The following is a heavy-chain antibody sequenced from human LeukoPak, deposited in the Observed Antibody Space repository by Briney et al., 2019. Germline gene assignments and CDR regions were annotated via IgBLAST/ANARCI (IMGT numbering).Heavy chain of an antibody. J-gene: IGHJ6*03. CDR3: ARVGYYDSSGYRGYYYYYYMDV. V-gene: IGHV4-61*02. D-gene: IGHD3-22*01. CDR2: IYTSGIA. Sequence: SQTLSLTCTVSGGSISSGSYYWSWIRQPAGKGLEWIGRIYTSGIANYNPSLKSRVTISVDTSKNQFSLKLSSVTAADTAVYYCARVGYYDSSGYRGYYYYYYMDVWGKGTTVTVSS. CDR1: GGSISSGSYY.